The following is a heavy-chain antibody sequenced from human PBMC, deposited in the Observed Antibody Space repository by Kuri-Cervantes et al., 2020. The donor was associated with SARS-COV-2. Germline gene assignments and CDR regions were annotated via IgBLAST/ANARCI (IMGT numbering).Heavy chain of an antibody. Sequence: SVKVSCKASGDTFSSYAISWVRQAPGQGLEWMGGIIPILGIANYAQKFQGRVTITADKSTSTAYMELSSLRSEDTAVYYCARDPGYFGYDLQSALDYWGQGTLVTVSS. V-gene: IGHV1-69*10. CDR3: ARDPGYFGYDLQSALDY. D-gene: IGHD5-12*01. J-gene: IGHJ4*02. CDR1: GDTFSSYA. CDR2: IIPILGIA.